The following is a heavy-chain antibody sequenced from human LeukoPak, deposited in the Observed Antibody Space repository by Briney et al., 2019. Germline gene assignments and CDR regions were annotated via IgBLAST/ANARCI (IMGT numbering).Heavy chain of an antibody. CDR1: GFSFSSNC. Sequence: GSLRLSCAVSGFSFSSNCMSWVRQPPGKGLEWIGEINHSGSTNYNPSLKSRVTISVDTSKNQFSLKLSSVTAADTAVYYCATPKRTYYYGSGSYPHFDYWGQGTLVTVSS. CDR2: INHSGST. J-gene: IGHJ4*02. CDR3: ATPKRTYYYGSGSYPHFDY. D-gene: IGHD3-10*01. V-gene: IGHV4-34*08.